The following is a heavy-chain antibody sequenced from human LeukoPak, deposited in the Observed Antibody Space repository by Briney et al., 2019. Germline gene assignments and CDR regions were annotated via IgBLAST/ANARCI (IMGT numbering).Heavy chain of an antibody. CDR2: IYTSGST. V-gene: IGHV4-4*07. J-gene: IGHJ5*02. D-gene: IGHD5-18*01. CDR1: GGSISSYY. CDR3: ARDVDTAMAENWFDP. Sequence: PSETLSLTCTVSGGSISSYYWSWIRQPAGKGLEWIGRIYTSGSTNYNPSLKSRVTMSVDTSKNQLSLKLSSVTAADTAVYYCARDVDTAMAENWFDPWGQGTLVTVSS.